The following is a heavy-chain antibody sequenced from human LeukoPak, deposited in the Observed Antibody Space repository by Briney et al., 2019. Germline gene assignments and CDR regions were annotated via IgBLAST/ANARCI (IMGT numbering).Heavy chain of an antibody. CDR1: GASISIHY. Sequence: SETLSLTCTVSGASISIHYWSWIRQSPEKGLEWIGYIYSGGRTTYNPSLKSRVTISVDTSKNQFSLKLSSVTAADMAVYYCARLSGTHYEAIDYWGQGTLVTVSS. CDR3: ARLSGTHYEAIDY. J-gene: IGHJ4*02. V-gene: IGHV4-4*08. CDR2: IYSGGRT. D-gene: IGHD1-14*01.